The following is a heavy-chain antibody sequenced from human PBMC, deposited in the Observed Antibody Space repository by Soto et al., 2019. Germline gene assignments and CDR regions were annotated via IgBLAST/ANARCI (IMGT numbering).Heavy chain of an antibody. CDR3: AREGVSSSWYNYYAMDV. V-gene: IGHV4-61*08. D-gene: IGHD6-13*01. J-gene: IGHJ6*02. Sequence: PSETLSLTCTVSGGSISSGGYYWSWIRQHPGKGLEWIGYIYYSGSTNYNPSLKSRVTISVDTSKNQFSLKLSSVTAADTAVYYCAREGVSSSWYNYYAMDVWGQGTTVTVSS. CDR2: IYYSGST. CDR1: GGSISSGGYY.